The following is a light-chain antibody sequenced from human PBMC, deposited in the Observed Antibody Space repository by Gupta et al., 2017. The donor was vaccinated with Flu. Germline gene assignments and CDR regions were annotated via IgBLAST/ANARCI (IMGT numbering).Light chain of an antibody. CDR3: QQTFSTPRS. Sequence: FEMTQSPSALSASVGDRVTITCRASQSIQRYLNWDQQKPGKAPKVLVYAASNLQSGVPSRCSGSGFGTDFTITISNLQPEDCGTYYCQQTFSTPRSLGQGTKVEIK. J-gene: IGKJ1*01. CDR2: AAS. CDR1: QSIQRY. V-gene: IGKV1-39*01.